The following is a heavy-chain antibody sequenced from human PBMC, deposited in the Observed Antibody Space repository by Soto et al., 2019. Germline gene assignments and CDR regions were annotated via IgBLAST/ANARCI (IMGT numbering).Heavy chain of an antibody. CDR1: GYTFTGYY. CDR2: INPNSGGT. J-gene: IGHJ5*02. V-gene: IGHV1-2*04. CDR3: ARGGTRDGYNYWFDP. Sequence: ASVKVSCKASGYTFTGYYMHWVRQAPGQGLEWMGWINPNSGGTNYAQKFQGWVTMTRDTSISTAYMELSRLRSDDTAVYYCARGGTRDGYNYWFDPWGQGTLVTVSS. D-gene: IGHD5-12*01.